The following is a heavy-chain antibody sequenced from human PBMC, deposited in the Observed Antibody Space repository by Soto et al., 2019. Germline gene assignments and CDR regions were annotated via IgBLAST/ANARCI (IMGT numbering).Heavy chain of an antibody. CDR2: IYYSGTT. V-gene: IGHV4-30-4*01. Sequence: SSETLSLTCTVSGGSISSGDYYWSWIRQPPGKGLEWIGYIYYSGTTYYNPSLKSLVTISVDTSKNQFSLKVSSVTAADTAVYYCARGSSGFSNDYWGQGTLVTVSS. CDR1: GGSISSGDYY. CDR3: ARGSSGFSNDY. D-gene: IGHD6-19*01. J-gene: IGHJ4*02.